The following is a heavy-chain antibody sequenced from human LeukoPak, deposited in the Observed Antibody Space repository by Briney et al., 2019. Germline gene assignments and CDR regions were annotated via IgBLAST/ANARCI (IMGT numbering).Heavy chain of an antibody. Sequence: SDTLSLTCTVLGHSNTSHYWTWIRQPAGKGLEWIGRIYFRGSTNYNPSLKSRVTMSVDPSKNQFSLNLSSVTAADTAVYYCARDTPPLHLVYWGQGIMVTVSS. CDR3: ARDTPPLHLVY. CDR1: GHSNTSHY. J-gene: IGHJ4*02. D-gene: IGHD6-13*01. CDR2: IYFRGST. V-gene: IGHV4-4*07.